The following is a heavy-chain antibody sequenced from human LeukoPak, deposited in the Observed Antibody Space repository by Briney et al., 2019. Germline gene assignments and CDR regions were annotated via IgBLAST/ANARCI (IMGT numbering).Heavy chain of an antibody. D-gene: IGHD6-13*01. V-gene: IGHV4-34*01. CDR3: VRHFHGSGYVVDL. J-gene: IGHJ4*02. CDR1: GGSFSGYY. CDR2: INHSGST. Sequence: SETLSLTCAVYGGSFSGYYWSWIRQPPGKGLEWIGEINHSGSTNYNPSLKSRVTISVDTTKNQFSRKLTSVTAADTAVYFCVRHFHGSGYVVDLWGQGTLVTVSS.